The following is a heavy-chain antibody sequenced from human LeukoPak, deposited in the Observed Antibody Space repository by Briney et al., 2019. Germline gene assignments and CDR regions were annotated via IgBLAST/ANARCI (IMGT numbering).Heavy chain of an antibody. CDR3: ARVGGDGYNNDY. D-gene: IGHD5-24*01. CDR2: IIPIFGTA. J-gene: IGHJ4*02. V-gene: IGHV1-69*13. CDR1: GGTFSIYA. Sequence: SVKVSCKASGGTFSIYAISWVRQAPGQGLEWMGGIIPIFGTANYAQKFQGRVTITADESTSTAYMELSSLRSEDTAVYYCARVGGDGYNNDYWGQGTLVTVSS.